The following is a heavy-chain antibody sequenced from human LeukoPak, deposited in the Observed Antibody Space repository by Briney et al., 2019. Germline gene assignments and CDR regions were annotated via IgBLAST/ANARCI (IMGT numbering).Heavy chain of an antibody. D-gene: IGHD6-19*01. CDR2: IYYSGST. J-gene: IGHJ4*02. Sequence: PSETLSLTCTVSGGSISSYYWSWIRQPPGKGLEWIGYIYYSGSTDYNPSLKSRVTISVETSKNQFSLKLSSVTAADTAVYYCARGVTGYSSGWYYFDYWGQGTLVTVSS. CDR1: GGSISSYY. V-gene: IGHV4-59*01. CDR3: ARGVTGYSSGWYYFDY.